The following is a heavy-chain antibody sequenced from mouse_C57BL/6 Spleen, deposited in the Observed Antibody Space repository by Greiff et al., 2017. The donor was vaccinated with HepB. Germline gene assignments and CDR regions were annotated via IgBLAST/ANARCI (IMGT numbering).Heavy chain of an antibody. Sequence: EVKLVESGGGLVKPGGSLKLSCAASGFTFSSYTMSWVRQTPEKRLEWVATISGGGGNTYYPDSVKGRFTISRDNAKNTLYLQMSSLRSEDTALYYCARHLYGSSPSYWYFDVWGTGTTVTVSS. CDR2: ISGGGGNT. V-gene: IGHV5-9*01. D-gene: IGHD1-1*01. J-gene: IGHJ1*03. CDR1: GFTFSSYT. CDR3: ARHLYGSSPSYWYFDV.